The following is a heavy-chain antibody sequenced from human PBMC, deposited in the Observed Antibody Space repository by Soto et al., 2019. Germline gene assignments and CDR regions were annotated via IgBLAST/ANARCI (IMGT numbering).Heavy chain of an antibody. CDR1: GGSISSGGYS. CDR2: IYHSGST. J-gene: IGHJ5*02. V-gene: IGHV4-30-2*01. D-gene: IGHD2-15*01. Sequence: SETLSLTCAVSGGSISSGGYSWSWIRQPTGKGLEWIGYIYHSGSTYYNPSLKSRVTISVDRSKNQFSLKLSSVTAADTAVYYCARVGYCSGGSCYNWFDPWGQGTLVTVSS. CDR3: ARVGYCSGGSCYNWFDP.